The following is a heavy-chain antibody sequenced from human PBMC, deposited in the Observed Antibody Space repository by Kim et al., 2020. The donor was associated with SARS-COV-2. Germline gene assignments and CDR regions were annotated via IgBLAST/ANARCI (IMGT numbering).Heavy chain of an antibody. CDR3: AKDGSIYGSGCYSRPDH. CDR1: GFTFSSYA. CDR2: ISGSGDST. J-gene: IGHJ4*02. Sequence: GGSLRLSCAASGFTFSSYAMSWVRQAPGKGLEWVSAISGSGDSTYYADSVKGRFTISRDNSKNTLYLQMNSLRAEDTAVYYCAKDGSIYGSGCYSRPDHWGQGTLGTVSS. D-gene: IGHD3-10*01. V-gene: IGHV3-23*01.